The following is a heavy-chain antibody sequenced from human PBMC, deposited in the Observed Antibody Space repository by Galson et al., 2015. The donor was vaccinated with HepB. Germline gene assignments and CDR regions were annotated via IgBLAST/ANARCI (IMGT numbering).Heavy chain of an antibody. J-gene: IGHJ3*02. CDR1: GFTFSSYW. CDR3: AREFVAVAGRNSDAFDI. D-gene: IGHD6-19*01. Sequence: SLRLSCAASGFTFSSYWMHWVRQLPGKGLMWVSRINSDGSSISYADSGQGRFTISRDNAKNTVNLEMNSLRVEDTAVYYCAREFVAVAGRNSDAFDIWGQGTMVTVSS. V-gene: IGHV3-74*01. CDR2: INSDGSSI.